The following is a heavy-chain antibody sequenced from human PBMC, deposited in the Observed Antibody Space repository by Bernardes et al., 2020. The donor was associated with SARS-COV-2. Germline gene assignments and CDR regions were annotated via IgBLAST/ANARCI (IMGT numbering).Heavy chain of an antibody. V-gene: IGHV4-4*07. D-gene: IGHD5-12*01. CDR2: IYTSGST. J-gene: IGHJ5*02. Sequence: SETLSLTCTVSGGSISSYYWSWIRQPAGKGLEWIGRIYTSGSTNYNPSLRSRVTMSVDTSKNQFSLKLNSVTAADTAVYYCARGFTWATTHNWFDPWGQGTLVTVSS. CDR3: ARGFTWATTHNWFDP. CDR1: GGSISSYY.